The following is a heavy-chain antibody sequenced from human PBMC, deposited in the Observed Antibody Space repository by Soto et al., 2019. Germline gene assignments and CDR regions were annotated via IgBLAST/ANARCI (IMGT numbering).Heavy chain of an antibody. CDR1: GGSITTYQ. Sequence: SETLSLTCTVSGGSITTYQWSWIRQPPGKGLEWIGGYSGFTDYNPSLESRATISVDHSKNQFSLTLRSVTAADTAVYYCARDYGEYSFFFDYWGQGALVTASS. D-gene: IGHD4-17*01. V-gene: IGHV4-59*01. J-gene: IGHJ4*02. CDR2: YSGFT. CDR3: ARDYGEYSFFFDY.